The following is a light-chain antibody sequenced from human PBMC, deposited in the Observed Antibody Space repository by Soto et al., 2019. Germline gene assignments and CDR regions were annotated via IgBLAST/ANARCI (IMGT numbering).Light chain of an antibody. Sequence: DIQMTQSPSTLSASVGDRVTITCRASQSNSSWLAWYQQKPGKAPKLLIYDASSLESGVPSRFSGSGSGTEFTLTISSLQPDDIATYYCQQYNSYSGSFGQGTKVEIK. CDR3: QQYNSYSGS. V-gene: IGKV1-5*01. J-gene: IGKJ1*01. CDR2: DAS. CDR1: QSNSSW.